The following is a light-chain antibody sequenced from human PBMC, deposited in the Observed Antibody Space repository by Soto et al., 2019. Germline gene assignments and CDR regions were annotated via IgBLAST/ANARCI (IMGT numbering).Light chain of an antibody. CDR1: QSLDSN. CDR2: GAS. J-gene: IGKJ4*01. CDR3: QQYSNWPPLT. Sequence: EIVMTQSPATLSVSPGERATLSCRASQSLDSNLAWYQQKPGQAPRRLIYGASTRATGIPARFSGSGSGTEFTLTISSLQAEDFAVYYCQQYSNWPPLTFGGGTKVEIK. V-gene: IGKV3-15*01.